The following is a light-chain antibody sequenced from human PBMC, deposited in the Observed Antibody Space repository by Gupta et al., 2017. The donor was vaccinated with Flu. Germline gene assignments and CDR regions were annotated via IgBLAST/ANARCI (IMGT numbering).Light chain of an antibody. V-gene: IGLV2-11*01. Sequence: QSALTQPRSVSGSPGQSVAISCHGTTSDIGNYHYVSWYQQHPGNAPKLIIYDVSKRPSGVPDRFSGPKSGTTASLTFSGLQAEDEADYYCGSYGATYLFGGGTKLTV. CDR2: DVS. CDR3: GSYGATYL. CDR1: TSDIGNYHY. J-gene: IGLJ2*01.